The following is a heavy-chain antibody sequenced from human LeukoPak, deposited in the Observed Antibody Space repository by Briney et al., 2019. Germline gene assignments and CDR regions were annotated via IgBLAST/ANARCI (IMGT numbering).Heavy chain of an antibody. CDR2: IYTSGST. J-gene: IGHJ4*02. CDR1: GGSISSGSYY. Sequence: SETLSLTCAVYGGSISSGSYYWSWIRQPAGKGLEWIGRIYTSGSTNYNPSLKSRFTISVDTSKNQFSLKLSSVTAADTAVYYCARDFWSGYPFFWGQGTLVTVSS. D-gene: IGHD3-3*01. V-gene: IGHV4-61*02. CDR3: ARDFWSGYPFF.